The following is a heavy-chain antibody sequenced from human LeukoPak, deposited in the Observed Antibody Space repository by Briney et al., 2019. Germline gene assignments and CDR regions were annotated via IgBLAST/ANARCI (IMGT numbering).Heavy chain of an antibody. CDR2: VYQTGST. Sequence: SETLSLTCIVSGYSISSGYYWGWIRQFPVKGLEWIGNVYQTGSTYYNPSLKSRVTISVDTSKNQFSLNLTSVTAADTAVYYCAKAKSGYPEYWGQGTLVTVSS. J-gene: IGHJ4*02. V-gene: IGHV4-38-2*02. CDR1: GYSISSGYY. D-gene: IGHD3-3*01. CDR3: AKAKSGYPEY.